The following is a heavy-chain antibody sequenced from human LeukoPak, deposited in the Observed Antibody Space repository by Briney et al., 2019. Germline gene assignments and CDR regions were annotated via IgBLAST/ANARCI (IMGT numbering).Heavy chain of an antibody. J-gene: IGHJ4*02. Sequence: ASVKVSCKASGYTFTGYYMHWVRQAPGQGLEWMGWINPNSGGKNYAQKFQGRVTMTRDTSISTAYMELSRLRSDDTAVYYCARSVEMATIAERYWGQGTLVTVSS. CDR1: GYTFTGYY. CDR3: ARSVEMATIAERY. CDR2: INPNSGGK. V-gene: IGHV1-2*02. D-gene: IGHD5-24*01.